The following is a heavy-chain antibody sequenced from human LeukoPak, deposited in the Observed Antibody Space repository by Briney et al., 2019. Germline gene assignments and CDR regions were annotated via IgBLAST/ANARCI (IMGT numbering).Heavy chain of an antibody. J-gene: IGHJ4*02. D-gene: IGHD3-22*01. V-gene: IGHV3-23*01. CDR2: IRGSGHST. CDR1: GFTFSSHA. CDR3: AKHYDSSAYYYFDY. Sequence: RGSLRLSCAASGFTFSSHAMSWVRQVPGKGLEWVSTIRGSGHSTYYADSVKGRFTISRDNSKSTLYLQMNSLRAEDTALYYCAKHYDSSAYYYFDYWGQGTLVTVSS.